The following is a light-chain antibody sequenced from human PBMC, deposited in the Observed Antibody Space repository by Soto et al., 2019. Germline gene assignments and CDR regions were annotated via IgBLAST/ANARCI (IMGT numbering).Light chain of an antibody. CDR1: QSVSSNY. CDR2: DVS. Sequence: ETVLTQSPGTLSLSPGERATLSCRSSQSVSSNYLAWYQQKPGQAPRLLIYDVSSRATGIPDRFSGSGSGTDFTLTISRLEPEYFAMYYCQQYGSSPTFGQGTKVEIK. V-gene: IGKV3-20*01. J-gene: IGKJ1*01. CDR3: QQYGSSPT.